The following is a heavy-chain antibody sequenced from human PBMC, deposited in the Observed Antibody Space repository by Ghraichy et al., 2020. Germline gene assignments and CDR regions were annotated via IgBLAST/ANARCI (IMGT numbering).Heavy chain of an antibody. V-gene: IGHV1-18*01. CDR2: ISAYNGNT. CDR3: ARDYSSGEQNWFGP. CDR1: GYTFTSYG. D-gene: IGHD3-22*01. J-gene: IGHJ5*02. Sequence: GESLNISCKASGYTFTSYGFTWVRQAPGQGLEWMGWISAYNGNTKYAQKLQGRVTMTTDTSTSTAYMELRSLRSDDTAVYYCARDYSSGEQNWFGPWGQGTLVTVSS.